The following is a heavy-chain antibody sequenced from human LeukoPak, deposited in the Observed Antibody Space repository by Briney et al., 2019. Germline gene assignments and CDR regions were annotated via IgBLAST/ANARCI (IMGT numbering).Heavy chain of an antibody. J-gene: IGHJ4*02. D-gene: IGHD3-22*01. CDR3: ARQGRLFNQYYFDY. Sequence: SETLSLTCTVSGGSISSYYWSWIRQPPGKGLEWIGYIYYSGSTNYNPSLKSRVTISVDTSKNQFSLKLSSVTAADTAVYYCARQGRLFNQYYFDYWGQGTLVTVSS. V-gene: IGHV4-59*08. CDR1: GGSISSYY. CDR2: IYYSGST.